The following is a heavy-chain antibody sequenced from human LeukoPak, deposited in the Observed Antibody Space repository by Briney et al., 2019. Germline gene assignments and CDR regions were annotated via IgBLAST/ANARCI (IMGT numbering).Heavy chain of an antibody. CDR2: IDHSGST. D-gene: IGHD1-7*01. V-gene: IGHV4-34*01. Sequence: SETLSLTCAVYGGSFSGYYWSWLRQPPGKGLEWIGEIDHSGSTNYNPSLKSRVTISVDTSKNQFSLKLSSVTAADTAVYYCARDRSGVTGTTFVYFDYWGQGTLVTVSS. CDR1: GGSFSGYY. CDR3: ARDRSGVTGTTFVYFDY. J-gene: IGHJ4*02.